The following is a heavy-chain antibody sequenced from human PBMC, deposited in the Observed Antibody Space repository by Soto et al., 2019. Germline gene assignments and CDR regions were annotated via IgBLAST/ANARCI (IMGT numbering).Heavy chain of an antibody. CDR1: GGSISSTSYH. J-gene: IGHJ4*02. Sequence: SETLSLTCTVSGGSISSTSYHWVWIRQPPGKGLEWIGSLDYGGGTFYNPSLKSRVTLSADTSKKQFSLKVNSVTAADTAVYYCARNYYDGSGLYYWGQGTLVTVSS. CDR2: LDYGGGT. D-gene: IGHD3-22*01. V-gene: IGHV4-39*01. CDR3: ARNYYDGSGLYY.